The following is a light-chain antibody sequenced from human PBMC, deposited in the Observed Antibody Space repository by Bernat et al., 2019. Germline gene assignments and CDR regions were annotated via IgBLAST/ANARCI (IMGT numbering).Light chain of an antibody. CDR3: QAWDRNTV. CDR2: QDS. V-gene: IGLV3-1*01. J-gene: IGLJ1*01. CDR1: KLGDKY. Sequence: SYELTQPPSVSVSPGQTAKIACSGDKLGDKYASWYQQRPGQSPVLIIYQDSKRPSGIPEQFSGSKSGNTATLTISGTQSMDEADYYCQAWDRNTVFGTGTKVTVL.